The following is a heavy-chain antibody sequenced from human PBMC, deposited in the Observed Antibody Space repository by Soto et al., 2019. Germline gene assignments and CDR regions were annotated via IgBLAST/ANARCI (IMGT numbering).Heavy chain of an antibody. CDR2: IWFSGST. CDR3: ARESSGDHNHIWFDP. Sequence: QVQLQESGPGLVQPSETLSLTCTVSGGSISPYYWSWVRQPPGKGLEWIGFIWFSGSTTYNPSLRSRFTMSVDTSKNQLSLEVTSVTAADTAVYYCARESSGDHNHIWFDPWGQGTLVTVSA. J-gene: IGHJ5*02. CDR1: GGSISPYY. D-gene: IGHD1-20*01. V-gene: IGHV4-59*01.